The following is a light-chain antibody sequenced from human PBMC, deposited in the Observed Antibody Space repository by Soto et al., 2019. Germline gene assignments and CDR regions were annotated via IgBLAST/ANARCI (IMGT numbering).Light chain of an antibody. CDR3: QQYGSSPKT. CDR2: GAS. Sequence: EIVLTQSPGTLSLSPGERATLSCRASQSVSSSYLAWYQQKPGQAPRLLIYGASSRATGIPDRLSGSGSGRDFSLTISRLETEDFAVDYCQQYGSSPKTFGQGTKVEIK. V-gene: IGKV3-20*01. J-gene: IGKJ1*01. CDR1: QSVSSSY.